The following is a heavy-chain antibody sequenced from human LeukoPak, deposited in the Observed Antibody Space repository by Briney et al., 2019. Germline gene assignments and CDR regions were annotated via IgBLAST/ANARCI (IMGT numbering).Heavy chain of an antibody. CDR2: IIPIFGTA. CDR1: GATFSSYA. Sequence: SVKLSCKASGATFSSYAISWVRQAPGQGLEWMGGIIPIFGTANYAQKFQGRVTITADKSTSTAYMELSSLRSEDPAVYYYARGDSSGYFGYWGQGTLVTVSS. CDR3: ARGDSSGYFGY. V-gene: IGHV1-69*06. D-gene: IGHD3-22*01. J-gene: IGHJ4*02.